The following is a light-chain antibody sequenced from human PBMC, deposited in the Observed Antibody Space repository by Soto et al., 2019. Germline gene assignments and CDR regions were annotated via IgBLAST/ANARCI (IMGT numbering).Light chain of an antibody. V-gene: IGKV1-39*01. CDR3: QQSFTVPIT. CDR1: QYVHNY. J-gene: IGKJ5*01. Sequence: DIQMTQSPSSLSASVGDRVTITCQARQYVHNYVSWYQHKPGQAPKLLNYAASSLQSGVPSRCSGSGSGTDFTLTITGLQPEDFATYYCQQSFTVPITFGQGARLEIK. CDR2: AAS.